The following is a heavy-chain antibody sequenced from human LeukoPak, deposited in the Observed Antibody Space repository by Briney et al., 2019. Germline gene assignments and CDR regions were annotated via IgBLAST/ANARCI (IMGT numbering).Heavy chain of an antibody. CDR1: GFTFSDYY. D-gene: IGHD5-18*01. J-gene: IGHJ6*03. CDR2: ISSSGSTI. Sequence: KPGGSLRLSCAASGFTFSDYYMSWIRQAPGKGLEWVSYISSSGSTIYYADSVKGRFTISRDNAKNSLYLQMNSLRAEDTAVYYCARDRSQGLQHMDVWGKGTTVTVSS. V-gene: IGHV3-11*04. CDR3: ARDRSQGLQHMDV.